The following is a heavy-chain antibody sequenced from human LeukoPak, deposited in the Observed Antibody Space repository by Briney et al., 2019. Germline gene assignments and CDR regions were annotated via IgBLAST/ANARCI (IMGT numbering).Heavy chain of an antibody. Sequence: GGSLRLSCAASGFIFSTYTMNWVRQAPGKGLEWVSAISGGGGGTYYADFVKGRFTISRDNSKNTLYLQMNSLRAEETAAYYCAKGTERYREVSSFDYWGQGTLVAVSS. J-gene: IGHJ4*02. V-gene: IGHV3-23*01. CDR2: ISGGGGGT. D-gene: IGHD3-10*01. CDR1: GFIFSTYT. CDR3: AKGTERYREVSSFDY.